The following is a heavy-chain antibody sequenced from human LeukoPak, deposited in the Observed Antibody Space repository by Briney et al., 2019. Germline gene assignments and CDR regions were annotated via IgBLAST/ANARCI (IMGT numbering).Heavy chain of an antibody. J-gene: IGHJ4*02. V-gene: IGHV3-30-3*01. CDR2: ISYDGSNK. Sequence: GGSLRLSCAASGFTFSSYAMSWVRQAPGKGLEWVAVISYDGSNKYYADSVKGRFTISRDNSKNTLYLQMNSLRAEDTAVYYCARDMVTKALDYWGQGTLVTVSS. D-gene: IGHD2-21*02. CDR3: ARDMVTKALDY. CDR1: GFTFSSYA.